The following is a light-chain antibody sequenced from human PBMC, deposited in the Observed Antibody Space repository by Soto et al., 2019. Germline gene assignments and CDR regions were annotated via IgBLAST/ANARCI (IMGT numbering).Light chain of an antibody. J-gene: IGLJ1*01. Sequence: ELTQALSVSVALGQTARITCGGNNIRSKNVHWYQQRPGQAPVLVIYRDTNRPSGIPDRFSGSNSGNTAILTISRAQAGDEADYFCQVWDSSTFVFGTGTKVTVL. CDR1: NIRSKN. CDR3: QVWDSSTFV. CDR2: RDT. V-gene: IGLV3-9*01.